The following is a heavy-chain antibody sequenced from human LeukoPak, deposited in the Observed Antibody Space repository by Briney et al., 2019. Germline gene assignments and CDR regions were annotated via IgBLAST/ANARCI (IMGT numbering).Heavy chain of an antibody. J-gene: IGHJ4*02. CDR3: ARDQTAVTGVWGTIDY. CDR1: GFTFSGYG. Sequence: HPGGSLRLSCTASGFTFSGYGMHWVRQAPGMGLEWVAIISYDGSNTFYGDSVKGRFTISRDNSKKTLYLQMNSLRTEDTAVYYCARDQTAVTGVWGTIDYWGQGTLVTVSS. CDR2: ISYDGSNT. D-gene: IGHD2-8*02. V-gene: IGHV3-30*03.